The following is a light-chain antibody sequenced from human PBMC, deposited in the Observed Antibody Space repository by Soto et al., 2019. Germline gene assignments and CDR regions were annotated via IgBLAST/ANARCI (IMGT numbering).Light chain of an antibody. V-gene: IGKV1-8*01. J-gene: IGKJ4*01. CDR2: AAS. CDR3: QQYYSYPPELT. Sequence: AIRMTQSPSSLSASTGDRVTITCRASQGISSYLAWYQQKPGKAPKLLIYAASTLQSGVPSRFSVSGSGTDFTLTISCLQSEDFATYYCQQYYSYPPELTFGGGTKVEIK. CDR1: QGISSY.